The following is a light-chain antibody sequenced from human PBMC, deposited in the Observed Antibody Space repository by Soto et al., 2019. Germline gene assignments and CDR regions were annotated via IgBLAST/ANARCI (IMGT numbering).Light chain of an antibody. CDR1: QSLTATY. V-gene: IGKV3-20*01. CDR2: STS. Sequence: EIVLAQSPATLSLSPGEKATVSCRASQSLTATYSAWYQQRPGQPPRLLIHSTSVRATGIPDRFVGSGSGTDFTLTISRLEPEDFAVYYCQQYGSSPPWTFGQGTKVEIK. J-gene: IGKJ1*01. CDR3: QQYGSSPPWT.